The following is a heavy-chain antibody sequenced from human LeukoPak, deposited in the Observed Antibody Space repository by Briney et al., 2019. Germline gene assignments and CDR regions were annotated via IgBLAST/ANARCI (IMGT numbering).Heavy chain of an antibody. CDR2: INHSGTT. Sequence: PSETLSLTCSVSGYSIRSGYYWGWIRQPPGKGRGGKGSINHSGTTYYNPSLKSRVTISVDTAKNQFSLKLSSVTTADTAVYYSMRVDVGLVPSSNFDLWGRGTVVTVSS. J-gene: IGHJ2*01. V-gene: IGHV4-38-2*02. CDR1: GYSIRSGYY. D-gene: IGHD2-2*03. CDR3: MRVDVGLVPSSNFDL.